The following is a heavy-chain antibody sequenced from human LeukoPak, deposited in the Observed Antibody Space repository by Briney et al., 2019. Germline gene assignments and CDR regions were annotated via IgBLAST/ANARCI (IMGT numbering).Heavy chain of an antibody. CDR1: GFTFDDYA. CDR3: AKDPYDFWSGNFDY. J-gene: IGHJ4*02. Sequence: PGRSLRLSCAASGFTFDDYAMHWVRQAPGKGLEWVSGISWNSGSIGYADPVKGRFTISRDNAKNSLYLQMNSLRAEDTALYYCAKDPYDFWSGNFDYWGQGTLVTVSS. D-gene: IGHD3-3*01. V-gene: IGHV3-9*01. CDR2: ISWNSGSI.